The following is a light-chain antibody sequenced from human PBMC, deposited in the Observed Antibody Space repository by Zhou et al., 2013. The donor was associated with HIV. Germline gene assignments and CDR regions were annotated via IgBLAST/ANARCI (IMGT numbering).Light chain of an antibody. CDR1: QSVSSS. CDR3: HQRSNWPPLT. J-gene: IGKJ4*01. V-gene: IGKV3-11*01. CDR2: DAS. Sequence: EIVLTQSPATLSLSPGERATLSCRASQSVSSSLAWYQQKPGQAPRLLIYDASNRATGIPARFSGSGSGTDFTLTISSLEPEDFAVYYCHQRSNWPPLTFGGGTEGG.